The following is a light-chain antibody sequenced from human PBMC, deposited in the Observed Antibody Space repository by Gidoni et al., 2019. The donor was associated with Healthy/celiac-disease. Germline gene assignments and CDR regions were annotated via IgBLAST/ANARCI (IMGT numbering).Light chain of an antibody. CDR2: GAS. J-gene: IGKJ5*01. Sequence: IVMTQSPATLSVSPGARATLSCRASQSVSSNLAWYQQTPGQAPRLLIYGASTRATGIPARFSGSGSGTEFTLTISSLQSEDFAVYYCQQYNNCLPITFGQGTRLEIK. CDR1: QSVSSN. V-gene: IGKV3-15*01. CDR3: QQYNNCLPIT.